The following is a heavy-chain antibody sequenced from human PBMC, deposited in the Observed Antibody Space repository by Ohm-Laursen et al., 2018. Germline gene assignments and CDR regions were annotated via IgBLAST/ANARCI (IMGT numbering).Heavy chain of an antibody. V-gene: IGHV4-34*01. J-gene: IGHJ6*02. Sequence: GTLSLTCAVYGGSFSGYYWSWIRQPPGKGLEWIGEINHSGSTNYNPYLKSRVTISVDTSKNQFSLKLSSVTAADTAVYYCARGGRLWVAATKSSSWYQTPYYYYGMDVWGQGATVTVSS. CDR1: GGSFSGYY. CDR2: INHSGST. CDR3: ARGGRLWVAATKSSSWYQTPYYYYGMDV. D-gene: IGHD6-13*01.